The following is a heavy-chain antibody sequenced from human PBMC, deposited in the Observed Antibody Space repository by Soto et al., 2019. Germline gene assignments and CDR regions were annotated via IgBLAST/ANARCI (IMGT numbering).Heavy chain of an antibody. Sequence: QLQLQESGPGLVKPSETLSLTCTVSGGSISSSSYYWGWIRQPPGKALEWIGSIYYSGSTYYNPYLKSRATISVDTSKNQFSLKLSSVTAPDTAVYYCARHFVSVAAGLQYRSYYFDYWGQGTLVTVSS. CDR2: IYYSGST. CDR1: GGSISSSSYY. D-gene: IGHD4-4*01. CDR3: ARHFVSVAAGLQYRSYYFDY. J-gene: IGHJ4*02. V-gene: IGHV4-39*01.